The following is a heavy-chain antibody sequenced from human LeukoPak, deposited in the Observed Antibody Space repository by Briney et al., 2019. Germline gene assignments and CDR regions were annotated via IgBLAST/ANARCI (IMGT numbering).Heavy chain of an antibody. CDR1: GFTFSSYA. D-gene: IGHD3-16*01. CDR3: ARDDGGSGGFDY. J-gene: IGHJ4*02. CDR2: ISYDGSNK. Sequence: GGSLRLSCAASGFTFSSYAMHWIRQAPGKGLEWVAVISYDGSNKYYADSVKGRFTISRDNAKNSLYLQMNSLRAEDTAVYYCARDDGGSGGFDYWGQGTLVTVSS. V-gene: IGHV3-30*04.